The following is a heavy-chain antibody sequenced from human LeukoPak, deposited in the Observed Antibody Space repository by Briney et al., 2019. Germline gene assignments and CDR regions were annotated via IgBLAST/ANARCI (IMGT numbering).Heavy chain of an antibody. V-gene: IGHV3-30-3*01. CDR2: ISYDGSNK. J-gene: IGHJ6*02. CDR3: YTHTPDYYYGMDV. CDR1: GFTFSSYA. D-gene: IGHD2-2*02. Sequence: GGSLRLSCAASGFTFSSYAMHWVCQAPGKGLEWVAVISYDGSNKYYADSVKGRFTISRDNSKNTLYLQMNSLRAEDTAVYYCYTHTPDYYYGMDVWGQGTTVTVSS.